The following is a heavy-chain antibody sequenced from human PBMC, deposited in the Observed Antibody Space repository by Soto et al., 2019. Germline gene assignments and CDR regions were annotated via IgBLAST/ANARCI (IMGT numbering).Heavy chain of an antibody. D-gene: IGHD2-8*02. J-gene: IGHJ3*02. Sequence: ASVKVSCKASGYTFTSYVISWVLQAPGQGLEWMGWISAYNGNTNYAQKLQGRVTMTTDTSTSTAYIELRSLRSDDTAVYYCAGDILVHRGRPSYDFDIWGQGTMSTVS. V-gene: IGHV1-18*01. CDR2: ISAYNGNT. CDR3: AGDILVHRGRPSYDFDI. CDR1: GYTFTSYV.